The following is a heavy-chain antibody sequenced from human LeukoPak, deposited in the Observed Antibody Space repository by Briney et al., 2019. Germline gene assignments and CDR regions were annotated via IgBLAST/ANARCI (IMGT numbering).Heavy chain of an antibody. CDR2: IYHSGST. V-gene: IGHV4-38-2*02. Sequence: SETLSLTCTVSGYSISSGYYWGWIRQPPGKGLEWIGSIYHSGSTYYNPSLKSRVTISVDTSKNQFSLKLSSVTAADTAVYYCASAVFSSDQYFWSGDYTGNYYYMDVWGKGTTVTVSS. CDR3: ASAVFSSDQYFWSGDYTGNYYYMDV. CDR1: GYSISSGYY. D-gene: IGHD3-3*01. J-gene: IGHJ6*03.